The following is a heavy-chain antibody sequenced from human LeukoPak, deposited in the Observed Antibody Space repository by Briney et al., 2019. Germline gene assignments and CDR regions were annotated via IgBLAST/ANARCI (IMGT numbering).Heavy chain of an antibody. CDR1: GFTFRNYG. CDR3: AKRRGLELLYYYYMDV. J-gene: IGHJ6*03. CDR2: ISSSGSYI. V-gene: IGHV3-21*04. Sequence: GGSLRLSCEVSGFTFRNYGMNWVRQAPGKGLEWVSSISSSGSYIYYADSVKGRFTISRDNAKNSLYLQMNSLRAEDTAVYYCAKRRGLELLYYYYMDVWGKGTTVTVSS. D-gene: IGHD1-7*01.